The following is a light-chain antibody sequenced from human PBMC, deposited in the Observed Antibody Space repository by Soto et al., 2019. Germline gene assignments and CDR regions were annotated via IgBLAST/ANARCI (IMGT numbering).Light chain of an antibody. CDR2: AAS. CDR3: QQSYSTPQT. J-gene: IGKJ1*01. Sequence: DIQMTQSPCSLSASVGDRVTMTCRTSQTISNYLNWYQQKPGKAPSLLIYAASNLQSGVPSRFSGSGSGTDFTLTITSLQPEDFATYYCQQSYSTPQTFGQGTKVDIK. V-gene: IGKV1-39*01. CDR1: QTISNY.